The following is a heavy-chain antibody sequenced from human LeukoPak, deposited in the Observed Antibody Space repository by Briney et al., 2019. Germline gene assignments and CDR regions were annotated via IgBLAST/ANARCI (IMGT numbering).Heavy chain of an antibody. CDR1: GDSVSSIAS. CDR2: IYYRSKRFS. CDR3: ARDAVSGNEWGPFDP. J-gene: IGHJ5*02. Sequence: SQTLSLTCAISGDSVSSIASWNWIRQSPSRGLEWLGRIYYRSKRFSEDATSVRGRITINAVTSKTQFSLQLHSVILEDTAVYYCARDAVSGNEWGPFDPWGQGILVTVSS. V-gene: IGHV6-1*01. D-gene: IGHD6-25*01.